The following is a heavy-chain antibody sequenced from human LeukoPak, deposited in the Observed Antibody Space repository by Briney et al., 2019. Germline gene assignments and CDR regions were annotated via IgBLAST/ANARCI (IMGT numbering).Heavy chain of an antibody. V-gene: IGHV3-21*01. CDR3: AKHQRGGYDSPSHY. J-gene: IGHJ4*02. D-gene: IGHD5-12*01. Sequence: GGSLRLSCAASGFTFSSYSMNWVRQAPGKGLEWVSSISSSSSYIYYADSVKGRFTISRDNAKNSLYLQMNSLRAEDTAVYYCAKHQRGGYDSPSHYWGQGTLVTVSS. CDR1: GFTFSSYS. CDR2: ISSSSSYI.